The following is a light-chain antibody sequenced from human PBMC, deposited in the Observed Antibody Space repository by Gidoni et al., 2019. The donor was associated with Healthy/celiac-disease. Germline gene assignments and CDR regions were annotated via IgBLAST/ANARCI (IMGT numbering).Light chain of an antibody. CDR2: GAS. Sequence: ERVMTQSRATLSVSPGERATLSCRASQSVSSNLAWYQQKPGQAPRLLIYGASTRATGIPARFSGSGSGTEFTVTISSLQSEDFAVYYCQQYNNWPPWTFGQGTKVEIK. V-gene: IGKV3-15*01. J-gene: IGKJ1*01. CDR3: QQYNNWPPWT. CDR1: QSVSSN.